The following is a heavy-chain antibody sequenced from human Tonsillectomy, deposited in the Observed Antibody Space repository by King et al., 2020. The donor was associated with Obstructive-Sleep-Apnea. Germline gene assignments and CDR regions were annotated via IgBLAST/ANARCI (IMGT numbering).Heavy chain of an antibody. J-gene: IGHJ3*01. CDR1: GFTFSSFG. D-gene: IGHD6-19*01. Sequence: VQLVESGGGVVQSGGSLRLSCAGSGFTFSSFGIHWVRQAPGKGLEWVAFIRYDGSNKYYEDAVKGLFTISRDNSKNTVYLQMDSLRVEDTAVYYCAKVRQWLTDAFDVWGQGTMVSVSS. V-gene: IGHV3-30*02. CDR3: AKVRQWLTDAFDV. CDR2: IRYDGSNK.